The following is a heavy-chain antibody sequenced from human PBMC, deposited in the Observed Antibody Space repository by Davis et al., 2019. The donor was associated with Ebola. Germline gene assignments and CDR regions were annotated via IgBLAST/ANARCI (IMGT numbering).Heavy chain of an antibody. J-gene: IGHJ5*01. D-gene: IGHD4-17*01. CDR2: ISYDGSNK. Sequence: GESLKISCAASGFTFSSYAMHWVRQAPGKGLEWVAVISYDGSNKYYADSVKGRFTISRDNSNNTLYLQMHSLRAEDTAVYYCAKVFSFLSSYGDYDSWGQGTLVTVSS. V-gene: IGHV3-30*04. CDR3: AKVFSFLSSYGDYDS. CDR1: GFTFSSYA.